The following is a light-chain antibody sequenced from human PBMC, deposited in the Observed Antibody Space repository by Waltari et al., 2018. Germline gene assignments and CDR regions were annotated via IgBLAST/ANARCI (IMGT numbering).Light chain of an antibody. CDR1: RSVLYTPNNKNY. CDR2: WAS. CDR3: QQFYGSPFT. J-gene: IGKJ4*01. V-gene: IGKV4-1*01. Sequence: DIVMTQSPDSLAVSLGERATINCKSSRSVLYTPNNKNYLSWYQQKPGQPPKLLFYWASTRESWVPDGFSGGQSETDFTLTISSLQAEDVSLYCCQQFYGSPFTFCEGTKVEIK.